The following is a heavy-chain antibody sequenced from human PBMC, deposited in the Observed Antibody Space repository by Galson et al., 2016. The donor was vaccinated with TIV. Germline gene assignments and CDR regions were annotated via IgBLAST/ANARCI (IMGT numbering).Heavy chain of an antibody. CDR2: ISWNSGNR. V-gene: IGHV3-9*01. D-gene: IGHD4-23*01. Sequence: SLRLSCAASGFTFDDYAMHWVRQPSGKGLEWVSGISWNSGNRGYGESVQGRFSISRDNAKNSLYLQMNSLRAEDTALYYCAKARIRDYGGNGHYYYYGMGVWGQGTTVTVSS. J-gene: IGHJ6*02. CDR3: AKARIRDYGGNGHYYYYGMGV. CDR1: GFTFDDYA.